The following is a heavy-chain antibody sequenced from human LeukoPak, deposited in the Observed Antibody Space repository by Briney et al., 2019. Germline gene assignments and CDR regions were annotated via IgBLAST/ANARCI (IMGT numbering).Heavy chain of an antibody. J-gene: IGHJ4*02. CDR2: IGNSGGSK. D-gene: IGHD3-22*01. Sequence: PGGSLRLSCAASGFSFSNFEMSWVRQAPGKGLEWIAYIGNSGGSKYYADSVKGRFTISRDNAKNSLYLQMNSLRAEDTAVYYCARLDLIYYDRPSDYWGQGTLVTVSS. CDR1: GFSFSNFE. CDR3: ARLDLIYYDRPSDY. V-gene: IGHV3-48*03.